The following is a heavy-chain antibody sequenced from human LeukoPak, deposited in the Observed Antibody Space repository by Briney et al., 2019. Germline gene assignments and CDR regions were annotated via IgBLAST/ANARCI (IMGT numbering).Heavy chain of an antibody. J-gene: IGHJ4*02. CDR1: GFTFSSYA. Sequence: HPGGSLRLSCAASGFTFSSYAIHWVRQAPGKGLEWVALISYDGSTKYSTDSVKGRFTISRDNSKNTLYLQMNSLRPEDTAVYYCAGHFGAWHYFDYWGQGTLVTVSS. CDR2: ISYDGSTK. V-gene: IGHV3-30*04. D-gene: IGHD3-3*01. CDR3: AGHFGAWHYFDY.